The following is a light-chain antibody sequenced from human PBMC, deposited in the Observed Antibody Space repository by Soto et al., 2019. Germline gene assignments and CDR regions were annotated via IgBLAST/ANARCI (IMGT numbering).Light chain of an antibody. J-gene: IGKJ1*01. CDR1: QSFSSSY. CDR2: GAS. CDR3: QQYDNWPQT. V-gene: IGKV3-20*01. Sequence: EIVLTQSPGTLSLSPGERAILSCRCSQSFSSSYLAWYRQKPGQAPSLLIYGASSRATGIPDRFSGRGSGTEFTLTISSLQSVDFAVYYCQQYDNWPQTFGQGTKVDI.